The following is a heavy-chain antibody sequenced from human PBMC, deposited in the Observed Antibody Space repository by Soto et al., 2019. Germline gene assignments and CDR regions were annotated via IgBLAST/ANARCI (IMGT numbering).Heavy chain of an antibody. CDR3: ARRETPDAHFDY. CDR2: IYYSGST. Sequence: ASETLSLTCTVSGGSISSGDYYWSWIRQPPGKGLEWIGYIYYSGSTYYNPSLKSRVTISVDTSKNQFSLKLSSVTAADTAVYYCARRETPDAHFDYWGQGTLVTVSS. J-gene: IGHJ4*02. V-gene: IGHV4-30-4*01. CDR1: GGSISSGDYY.